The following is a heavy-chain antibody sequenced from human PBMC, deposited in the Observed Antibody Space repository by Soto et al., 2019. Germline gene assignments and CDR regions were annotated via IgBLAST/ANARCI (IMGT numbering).Heavy chain of an antibody. CDR1: GFTFSSYG. V-gene: IGHV3-33*06. J-gene: IGHJ6*03. CDR2: IWYDGSNK. CDR3: AKSASIPPPYYYYYYMDV. D-gene: IGHD2-2*01. Sequence: GGSLRLSCAASGFTFSSYGMHWVRQAPGKGLEWVAVIWYDGSNKYYADSVKGRFTISRDNSKNTLYLQMNSLRAEDTAVYYCAKSASIPPPYYYYYYMDVWGKGTTVTVSS.